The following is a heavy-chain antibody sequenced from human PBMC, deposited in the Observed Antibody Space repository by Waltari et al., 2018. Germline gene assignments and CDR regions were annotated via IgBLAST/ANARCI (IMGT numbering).Heavy chain of an antibody. V-gene: IGHV4-61*09. J-gene: IGHJ4*02. CDR3: ARGVGYDFWSGYWSQDYFDY. CDR1: GGSISSGSYY. D-gene: IGHD3-3*01. CDR2: IYTSGST. Sequence: QVQLQESGPGLVKPSQTLSLTCTVSGGSISSGSYYWSWIRQPAGKGLEWIGYIYTSGSTNYNPSLKSRVTISVDTSKNQFSLKLSSVTAADTAVYYCARGVGYDFWSGYWSQDYFDYWGQGTLVTVSS.